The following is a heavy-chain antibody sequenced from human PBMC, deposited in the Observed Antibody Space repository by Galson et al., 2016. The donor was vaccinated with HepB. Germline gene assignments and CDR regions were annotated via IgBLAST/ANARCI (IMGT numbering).Heavy chain of an antibody. D-gene: IGHD3-3*01. J-gene: IGHJ4*02. V-gene: IGHV1-3*01. Sequence: SVKVSCKASGYIFSRYTMHWVRQAPGQRLEWMGWINPANGNTKYSQTFQGGVTFSGDTSASTGYMELSSLRSEDTAVYYCARVGEDFSSGYSSGLAYWGQGTLVTVSP. CDR1: GYIFSRYT. CDR2: INPANGNT. CDR3: ARVGEDFSSGYSSGLAY.